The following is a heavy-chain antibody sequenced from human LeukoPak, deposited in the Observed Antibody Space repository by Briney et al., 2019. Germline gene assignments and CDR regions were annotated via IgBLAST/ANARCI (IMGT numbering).Heavy chain of an antibody. J-gene: IGHJ4*02. CDR1: GFTFSSYR. CDR2: ISSSGGYI. Sequence: GGSLRLSCAASGFTFSSYRMNWVRQAQGKGREWVSSISSSGGYIYYADSVKGRFTISRDNAKNSLYLQMNSLRAEDTAVYYCARDRSPHDYDFWSGYYTGDYWGQGTLATVSS. CDR3: ARDRSPHDYDFWSGYYTGDY. V-gene: IGHV3-21*01. D-gene: IGHD3-3*01.